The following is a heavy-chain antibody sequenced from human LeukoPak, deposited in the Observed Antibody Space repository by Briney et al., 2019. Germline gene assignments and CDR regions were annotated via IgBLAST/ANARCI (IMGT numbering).Heavy chain of an antibody. V-gene: IGHV1-18*01. CDR2: ISAYNGNT. CDR3: ARNFGDAYYYYYMDV. D-gene: IGHD2-21*02. CDR1: GYTFTSYG. Sequence: ASVKVSCKASGYTFTSYGISWVRQAPGQGLEWMGWISAYNGNTNYAQKLQGRVTMTTDTSTSTAYMELRSLRSDDTAVYYCARNFGDAYYYYYMDVWGKGTTVTVSS. J-gene: IGHJ6*03.